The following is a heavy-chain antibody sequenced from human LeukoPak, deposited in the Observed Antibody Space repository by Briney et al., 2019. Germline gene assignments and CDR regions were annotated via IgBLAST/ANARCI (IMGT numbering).Heavy chain of an antibody. Sequence: KTSETLSLTCTVVSGGSISSSSYYWGWIRQPPGKGLEWIGSFYYSGSTYYNPSLKSRVTISADTSNNQFSLKLSSVPAADTAVYYCARLWRAAIDYGGQGILVTVSS. V-gene: IGHV4-39*01. D-gene: IGHD1-1*01. J-gene: IGHJ4*02. CDR3: ARLWRAAIDY. CDR1: GGSISSSSYY. CDR2: FYYSGST.